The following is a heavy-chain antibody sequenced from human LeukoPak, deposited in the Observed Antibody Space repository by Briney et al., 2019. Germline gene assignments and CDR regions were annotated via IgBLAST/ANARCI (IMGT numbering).Heavy chain of an antibody. D-gene: IGHD2-15*01. CDR3: ATVVVWLAILPHAFDI. J-gene: IGHJ3*02. V-gene: IGHV3-48*03. CDR1: GFTFSSYE. CDR2: ISSSGSTI. Sequence: GGSLRLSCAASGFTFSSYEMNWVRQAPGKGLEWVSYISSSGSTIYYADSVKGRFTISRDNAKNSLYLQMNSLRAEDTAMYYCATVVVWLAILPHAFDIWGQGTMVTVSS.